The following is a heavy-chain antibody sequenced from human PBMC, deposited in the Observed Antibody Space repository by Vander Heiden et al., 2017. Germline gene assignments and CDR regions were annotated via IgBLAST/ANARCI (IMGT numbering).Heavy chain of an antibody. CDR1: GYTFTAYY. CDR2: INPDSGAT. J-gene: IGHJ4*02. Sequence: QVQLVQSGSEVKKPGASVKVSCQTSGYTFTAYYIHWVRQAPGQGLEWMGWINPDSGATSCARRFQGRVTVTRDTSISTTYMELSSLNSDDTAVYYCARDLAESGGAGDFDYWGQGTLVTVSS. V-gene: IGHV1-2*02. D-gene: IGHD2-8*02. CDR3: ARDLAESGGAGDFDY.